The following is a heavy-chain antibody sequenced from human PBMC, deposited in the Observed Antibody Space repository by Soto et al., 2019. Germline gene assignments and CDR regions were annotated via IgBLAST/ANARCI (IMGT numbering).Heavy chain of an antibody. Sequence: EVQLLEFGGGLVQPGGSLRLSCAASGFTFDDYSMTWVRQAPGKGLEWVSSISGGGGITSYADSVKGRFTISRDNSKKTRYLQTNSLRAEDTAGYYCAKQAGGWYDHYYNYRDVWGKGTTVTVS. CDR2: ISGGGGIT. V-gene: IGHV3-23*01. D-gene: IGHD6-19*01. CDR1: GFTFDDYS. CDR3: AKQAGGWYDHYYNYRDV. J-gene: IGHJ6*03.